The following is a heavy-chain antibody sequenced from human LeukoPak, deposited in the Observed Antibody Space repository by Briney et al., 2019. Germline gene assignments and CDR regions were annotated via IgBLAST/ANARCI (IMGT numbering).Heavy chain of an antibody. CDR2: ISPDGSRT. D-gene: IGHD3-10*01. CDR3: ARVSSLWSFDY. CDR1: GFTFGSYG. V-gene: IGHV3-74*01. Sequence: GGSLRLSCAASGFTFGSYGMSWVRQAPGKGLVWVSRISPDGSRTAYADSVKGRFTISRDNARDTLYLQLNSLGAEDTAVYYCARVSSLWSFDYWGQGTLVTVSS. J-gene: IGHJ4*02.